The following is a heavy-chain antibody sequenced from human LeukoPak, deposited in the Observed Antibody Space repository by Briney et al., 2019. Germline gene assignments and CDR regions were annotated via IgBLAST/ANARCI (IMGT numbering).Heavy chain of an antibody. D-gene: IGHD3-10*01. CDR3: ASPYGSGSYWDAFDI. V-gene: IGHV3-30-3*01. J-gene: IGHJ3*02. Sequence: GGSLRLSCAASGFTFSSYAMHWVRQAPGKGLEWVAVISYDGSNKYYADSVKGRFTISRDNSKNTLYLQMNSLRAEGTAVYYCASPYGSGSYWDAFDIWGQGTMVTVSS. CDR2: ISYDGSNK. CDR1: GFTFSSYA.